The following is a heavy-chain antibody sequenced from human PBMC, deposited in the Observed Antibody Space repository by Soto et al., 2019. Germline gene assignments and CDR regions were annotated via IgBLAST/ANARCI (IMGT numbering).Heavy chain of an antibody. CDR3: AKVRGKCISTTCFPFLDGMDV. CDR1: GFTFSSYA. V-gene: IGHV3-30-3*01. J-gene: IGHJ6*02. Sequence: PGGSLRLSCAASGFTFSSYALHWVRQAPGKGLEWVALISYDGSDKDYADSVKGRFTLSRDNYENTMYLQMNSLRAEDTAVYYCAKVRGKCISTTCFPFLDGMDVWGQGTTVNVSS. D-gene: IGHD2-2*01. CDR2: ISYDGSDK.